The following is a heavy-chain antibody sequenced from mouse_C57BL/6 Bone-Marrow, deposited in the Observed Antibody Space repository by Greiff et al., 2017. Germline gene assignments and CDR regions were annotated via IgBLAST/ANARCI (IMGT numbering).Heavy chain of an antibody. D-gene: IGHD4-1*01. CDR1: GYAFSTYW. CDR3: ARDWDYLDN. V-gene: IGHV1-80*01. CDR2: IYPGDGDT. Sequence: QVQLQQSGAELVKPGASVKISCTASGYAFSTYWMNWVQQRPGKGLEWIGQIYPGDGDTNYNGKFKGKATMTADKSSSTAYMQLSRLTSEDTAVYFCARDWDYLDNWGQGTTLTVSS. J-gene: IGHJ2*01.